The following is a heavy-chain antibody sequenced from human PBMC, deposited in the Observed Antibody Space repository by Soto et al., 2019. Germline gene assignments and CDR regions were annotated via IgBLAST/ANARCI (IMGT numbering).Heavy chain of an antibody. CDR3: ARHAIGVRGPNYYGMDV. CDR2: IYYSGST. D-gene: IGHD3-10*01. Sequence: QVQLQESGPGLVKPSQTLSLTCTVSGGSISSGGYYWSWIRQHPGKGLEWIGYIYYSGSTYYNPSLKSRVTISVDTSKHQFSLKLSSVTAADTAVYYCARHAIGVRGPNYYGMDVWGQGTTVTVSS. J-gene: IGHJ6*02. V-gene: IGHV4-31*03. CDR1: GGSISSGGYY.